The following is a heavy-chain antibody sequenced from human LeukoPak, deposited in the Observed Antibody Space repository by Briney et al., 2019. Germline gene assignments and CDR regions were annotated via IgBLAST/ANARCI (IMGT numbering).Heavy chain of an antibody. D-gene: IGHD3-10*01. J-gene: IGHJ4*02. V-gene: IGHV3-7*01. CDR3: ARGSGSYFVSSEEDFDY. Sequence: GGALRLSCAASGFTFRSYWMSWVRQAPGKGLEWVANIKQDGSEKYYVDSVKGRFTISRDNAKNSLYLQMNSLRAEDTAVYYCARGSGSYFVSSEEDFDYWGQGTLVTVSS. CDR1: GFTFRSYW. CDR2: IKQDGSEK.